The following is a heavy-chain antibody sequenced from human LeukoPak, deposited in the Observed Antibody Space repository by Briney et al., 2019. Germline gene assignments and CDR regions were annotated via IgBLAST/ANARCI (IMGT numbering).Heavy chain of an antibody. D-gene: IGHD3-22*01. V-gene: IGHV4-59*08. J-gene: IGHJ4*02. CDR1: GGSISSSY. CDR2: IYYRGRT. Sequence: PSETLSLTCNVSGGSISSSYWGWIRQPPGKGLEWVGYIYYRGRTSYSPSLKSRVTMSVDTSKNQFSLTLSSMPAAGPAVSVWARGSSGYYYGWGQGTLVTVSS. CDR3: ARGSSGYYYG.